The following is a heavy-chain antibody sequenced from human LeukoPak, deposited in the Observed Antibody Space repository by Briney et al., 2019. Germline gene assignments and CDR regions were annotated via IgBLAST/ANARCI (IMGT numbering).Heavy chain of an antibody. CDR3: ASGGSGWTDFDY. Sequence: SETLSLTCTVSGGSISSGSYYWSWIRQPAGKGLEWIGRIYTSGSTNYNPSLKSRVTISVDTSKNQFSLKLSSVTAADTAVYYCASGGSGWTDFDYWGQATLVTVSS. CDR1: GGSISSGSYY. CDR2: IYTSGST. J-gene: IGHJ4*02. V-gene: IGHV4-61*02. D-gene: IGHD6-19*01.